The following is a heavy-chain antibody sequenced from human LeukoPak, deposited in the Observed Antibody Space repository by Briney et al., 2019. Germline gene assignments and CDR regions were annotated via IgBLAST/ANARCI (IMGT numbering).Heavy chain of an antibody. CDR3: ARDRGCTYAYKYFDY. Sequence: GGSLRLSCAASGFTFSSYAMHWVRQAPGKGLEWVAVISYDGSNKNYADSVKGRFTISRDNSMNTLYLQMNSLRAGDTAVYYCARDRGCTYAYKYFDYWGQGTLVTVSS. D-gene: IGHD5-18*01. CDR2: ISYDGSNK. J-gene: IGHJ4*02. CDR1: GFTFSSYA. V-gene: IGHV3-30-3*01.